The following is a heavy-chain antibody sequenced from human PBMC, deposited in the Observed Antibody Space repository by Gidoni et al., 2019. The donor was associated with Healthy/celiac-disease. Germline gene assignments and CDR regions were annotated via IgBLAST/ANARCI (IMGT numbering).Heavy chain of an antibody. CDR3: AKARGAAAGRAFDY. Sequence: EVQLVESGGGLVKHGRSLRLSCTASEFTYDDYAMNWVRQDPGKGLEWVSGISWNSGSIGYADSVKGRFTISRDNAKNSLYLQMNSLRAEDTALYYCAKARGAAAGRAFDYWGQGTLVTVSS. CDR2: ISWNSGSI. D-gene: IGHD6-13*01. V-gene: IGHV3-9*01. J-gene: IGHJ4*02. CDR1: EFTYDDYA.